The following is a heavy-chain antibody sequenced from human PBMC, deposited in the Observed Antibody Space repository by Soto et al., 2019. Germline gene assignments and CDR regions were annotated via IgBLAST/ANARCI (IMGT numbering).Heavy chain of an antibody. Sequence: QVQLQESGPGLVKPSETLSLTCTVSGGSVSSGSYYWSWIRQPPGKGLEWIGYIYYSGSTNYNPSLKSRVTISVDTSKNQFSLKLSSVTAADTAVYYCAGADYYDSSDWGQGTLVTVSS. V-gene: IGHV4-61*01. CDR3: AGADYYDSSD. D-gene: IGHD3-22*01. J-gene: IGHJ1*01. CDR1: GGSVSSGSYY. CDR2: IYYSGST.